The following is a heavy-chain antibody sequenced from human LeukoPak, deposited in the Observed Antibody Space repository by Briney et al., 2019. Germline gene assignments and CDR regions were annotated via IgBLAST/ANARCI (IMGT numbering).Heavy chain of an antibody. D-gene: IGHD3-22*01. Sequence: GGSLRLSCAASGFTFSSYSMNWVRQAPGKGLEWVSSISSSSSSINNADSVNGRFTISRDNTKKSLYLQMNSLRAEDTAVYYCANWKYYYDSRGHIGGDYWGQGTLVTVSS. CDR2: ISSSSSSI. CDR3: ANWKYYYDSRGHIGGDY. V-gene: IGHV3-21*04. CDR1: GFTFSSYS. J-gene: IGHJ4*02.